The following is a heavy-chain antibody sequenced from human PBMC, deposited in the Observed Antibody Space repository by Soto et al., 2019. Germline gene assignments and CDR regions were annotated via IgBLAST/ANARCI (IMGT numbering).Heavy chain of an antibody. CDR1: GYTFTGHY. V-gene: IGHV1-2*04. D-gene: IGHD2-15*01. CDR3: ASGLGYRSCGSCPNDAFDI. CDR2: INPNSGGT. J-gene: IGHJ3*02. Sequence: ASVKVSCKASGYTFTGHYMHWVRHPPGQGLEWMGWINPNSGGTNYAQKFQGWVTMTRDTSISTAYMELSRLRSDDTAVYYCASGLGYRSCGSCPNDAFDIWGQGTMITVSS.